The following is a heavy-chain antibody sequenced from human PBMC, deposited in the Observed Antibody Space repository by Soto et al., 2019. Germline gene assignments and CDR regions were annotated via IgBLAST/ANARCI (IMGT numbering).Heavy chain of an antibody. CDR2: INSDGSYT. CDR1: GFTFSSYW. Sequence: GGSLRLSCPASGFTFSSYWMHWVRQAPGKGLVWVSRINSDGSYTSCADSVKGRFTISRDNAKNTLYLQMNSLRAEDTAVYYCAREYSSSRYFDYWGQGNLVTVSS. D-gene: IGHD6-6*01. CDR3: AREYSSSRYFDY. J-gene: IGHJ4*02. V-gene: IGHV3-74*01.